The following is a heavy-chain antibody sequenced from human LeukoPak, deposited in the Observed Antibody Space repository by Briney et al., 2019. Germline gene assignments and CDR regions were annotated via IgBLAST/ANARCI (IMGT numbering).Heavy chain of an antibody. V-gene: IGHV3-23*01. D-gene: IGHD3-16*01. J-gene: IGHJ4*02. CDR3: MTAYYDYIWGSYPDY. Sequence: PGGSLRLSCAASGFTFSSYAMSWVRQAPGKGLEWVSAISGSGGSTYYAGSVKGRFTISRDNSKNTLYLQMNSLRAEDTAVYYCMTAYYDYIWGSYPDYWGQGTLVTVSS. CDR1: GFTFSSYA. CDR2: ISGSGGST.